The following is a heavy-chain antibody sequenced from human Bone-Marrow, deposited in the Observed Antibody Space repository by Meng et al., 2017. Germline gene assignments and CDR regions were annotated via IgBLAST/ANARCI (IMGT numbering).Heavy chain of an antibody. CDR2: IYHSGST. V-gene: IGHV4-38-2*02. CDR3: AREVLAYSSSYMDV. J-gene: IGHJ6*02. CDR1: GYSISSGYY. Sequence: SQTRSLTGAVSGYSISSGYYWGWIRQPPGKGLEWIGSIYHSGSTYYNPSLKSRVTMSVDTSKNQFSLKLSSVTAADTAVYYCAREVLAYSSSYMDVWGQGTTVTVSS. D-gene: IGHD6-13*01.